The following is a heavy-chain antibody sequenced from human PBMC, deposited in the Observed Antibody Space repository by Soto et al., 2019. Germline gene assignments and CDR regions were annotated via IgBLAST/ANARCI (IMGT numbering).Heavy chain of an antibody. CDR2: IYYSGST. CDR1: GGSMISYY. V-gene: IGHV4-59*12. D-gene: IGHD7-27*01. CDR3: ARKLGGAFDI. J-gene: IGHJ3*02. Sequence: SETLSLTCAVSGGSMISYYWSWIRQPPGKGLEWIGYIYYSGSTNYNPSLKSRVTISVDTSKNQFSLQLNSVTPEDTAVYYCARKLGGAFDIWGQGTMVTVSS.